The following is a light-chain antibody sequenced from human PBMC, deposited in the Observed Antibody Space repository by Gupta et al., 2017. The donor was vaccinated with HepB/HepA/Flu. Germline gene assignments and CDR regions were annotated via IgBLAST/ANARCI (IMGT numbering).Light chain of an antibody. J-gene: IGKJ1*01. Sequence: DIVMTQSPDSLAVSLGERATINCKSSQSVLYNFNNKHYLAWYQQKVGQPPKLLIYWASTRESGVPDRFSGSGSETDFTLTISSLQTEDVAVYYCQQYYSTPTFGQGTKVEIK. CDR1: QSVLYNFNNKHY. V-gene: IGKV4-1*01. CDR3: QQYYSTPT. CDR2: WAS.